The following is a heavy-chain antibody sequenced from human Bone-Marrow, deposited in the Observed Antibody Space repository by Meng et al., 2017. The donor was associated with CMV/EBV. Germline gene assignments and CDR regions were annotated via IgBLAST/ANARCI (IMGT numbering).Heavy chain of an antibody. J-gene: IGHJ3*02. Sequence: GGSLRLSCAASGFTFSSYEMNWVRQAPGKGLEWVSYISSSGSTIYYADSVKGRFTISRDNAKNSLYLQMNSLRVDDTAVYYCARRGGGGYHNGAFDIWGRGTMVTVSS. CDR1: GFTFSSYE. CDR2: ISSSGSTI. D-gene: IGHD5-24*01. CDR3: ARRGGGGYHNGAFDI. V-gene: IGHV3-48*03.